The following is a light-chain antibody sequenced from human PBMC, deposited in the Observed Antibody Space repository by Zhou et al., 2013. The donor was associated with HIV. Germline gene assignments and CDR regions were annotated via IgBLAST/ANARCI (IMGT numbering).Light chain of an antibody. CDR1: QSVSSNY. V-gene: IGKV3-20*01. J-gene: IGKJ1*01. CDR2: GAS. CDR3: QQYAISPLS. Sequence: EFVLTQSPDTLSLSPGERATLSCRASQSVSSNYLAWFQQKPGQAPRLLIFGASNRATGIPDRFSGSGSGTDFTLTISRLEPEDFVIYYCQQYAISPLSFGQGTKVKSN.